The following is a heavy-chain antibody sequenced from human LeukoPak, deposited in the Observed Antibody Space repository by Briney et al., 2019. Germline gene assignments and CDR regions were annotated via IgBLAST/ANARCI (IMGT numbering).Heavy chain of an antibody. D-gene: IGHD5-24*01. V-gene: IGHV4-34*01. Sequence: PSETLSLTCAVYGGSFSGYYWTWIRQPPGKGLERIGEINHSGSTNYNPSLKSRVTISVDTSKNQFSLKLSSVTAADTAVYYCARRSYNSPFRYWGQGTLVTVSS. J-gene: IGHJ4*02. CDR2: INHSGST. CDR3: ARRSYNSPFRY. CDR1: GGSFSGYY.